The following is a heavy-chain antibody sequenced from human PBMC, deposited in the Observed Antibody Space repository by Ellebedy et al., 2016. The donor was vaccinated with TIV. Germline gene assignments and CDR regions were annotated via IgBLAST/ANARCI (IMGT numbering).Heavy chain of an antibody. J-gene: IGHJ4*02. Sequence: GESLKISCAGSGFTFSSHTLIWVRQAPGKGLEWVSQISSSSSTILYADSVKGRFTISRDNAKSSLYLQMHSLRDEDTAVYYCARLRNGRMDWGQGMLVTVSS. CDR2: ISSSSSTI. V-gene: IGHV3-48*02. D-gene: IGHD1-1*01. CDR3: ARLRNGRMD. CDR1: GFTFSSHT.